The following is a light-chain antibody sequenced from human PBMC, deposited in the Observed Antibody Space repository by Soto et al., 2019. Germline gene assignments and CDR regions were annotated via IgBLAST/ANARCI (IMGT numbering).Light chain of an antibody. CDR2: DAS. J-gene: IGKJ4*01. CDR3: QHCQPYGDSPPLT. Sequence: EIVLTRSPGTRSLSPGXRXXLXXXXXXXXSNNYLAWYQQKPGQAPRLLIYDASSRATGVPDRFSGSGSGTDFTLTISRLEPEDFAVYYCQHCQPYGDSPPLTFGGGTKVDIK. CDR1: XXXSNNY. V-gene: IGKV3-20*01.